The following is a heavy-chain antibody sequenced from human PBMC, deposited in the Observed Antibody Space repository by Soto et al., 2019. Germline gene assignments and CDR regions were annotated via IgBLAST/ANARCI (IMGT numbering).Heavy chain of an antibody. CDR1: GFTFSSYS. CDR2: ISSSSSYI. CDR3: ARDRGRNCAYDYFDY. J-gene: IGHJ4*02. D-gene: IGHD5-12*01. Sequence: ESGGGLVKPVGSLRLSCAASGFTFSSYSMNWVRQAPGTRLEWVASISSSSSYIYYADSVKGRFTISRDNAKNSLYLQMNSLRAEDTAVDYCARDRGRNCAYDYFDYWGQGTLVTVSS. V-gene: IGHV3-21*01.